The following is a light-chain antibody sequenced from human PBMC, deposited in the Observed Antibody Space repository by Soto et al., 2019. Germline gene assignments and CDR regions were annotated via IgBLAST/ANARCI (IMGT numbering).Light chain of an antibody. J-gene: IGKJ1*01. CDR3: QQYGSSGT. V-gene: IGKV3-20*01. CDR2: GAS. CDR1: QSVSSSY. Sequence: EIVLTQSPGTLSLSPGEGATLSCMASQSVSSSYLAWYQQKPGQAPRLLIYGASSRATGIPDRFSGSGSGTDFTLTISRLEPEDFAVYYCQQYGSSGTFGQGTKVDI.